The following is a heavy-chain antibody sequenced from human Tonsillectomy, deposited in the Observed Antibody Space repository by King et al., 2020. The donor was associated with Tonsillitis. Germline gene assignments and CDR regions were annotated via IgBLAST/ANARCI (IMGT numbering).Heavy chain of an antibody. CDR1: GGSISSGSSY. CDR3: ATASNGHADTFDI. V-gene: IGHV4-61*02. J-gene: IGHJ3*02. Sequence: VQLQESGPGLVRPSQTLSLTCTVSGGSISSGSSYWSWIRQPAGKGLEWIGRINTSGSINYNPSLKSRVTMSVDSSKNQISLKLTSVTAADTAVDYCATASNGHADTFDIWGHGTVVIVSS. CDR2: INTSGSI.